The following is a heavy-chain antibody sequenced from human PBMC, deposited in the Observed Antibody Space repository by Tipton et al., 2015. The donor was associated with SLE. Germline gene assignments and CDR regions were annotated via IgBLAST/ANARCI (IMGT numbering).Heavy chain of an antibody. Sequence: SLRLSCVVSGFAFSNYWMTWVRQAPGKGLEWVANIKQDGSETNYVESVKGRFTISRANAKNSLYLQLNSLRVEDTAVYYCTRDRALGDWWGQGTLVTVSS. CDR1: GFAFSNYW. J-gene: IGHJ4*02. V-gene: IGHV3-7*01. CDR2: IKQDGSET. CDR3: TRDRALGDW.